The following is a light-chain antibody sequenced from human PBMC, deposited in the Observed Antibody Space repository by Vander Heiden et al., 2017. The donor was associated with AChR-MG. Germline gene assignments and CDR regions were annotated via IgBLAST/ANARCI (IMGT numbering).Light chain of an antibody. CDR1: SLRSYY. V-gene: IGLV3-19*01. Sequence: SSELTQDPAVSVALGQTVRITCQGASLRSYYASWYQQKPGQAPVLVIYGKNNRPSGIPDRFSGASSGNTASWTITGAQAEDEADYYCNSRDSSGNHLVFGGGTKLTVL. J-gene: IGLJ3*02. CDR3: NSRDSSGNHLV. CDR2: GKN.